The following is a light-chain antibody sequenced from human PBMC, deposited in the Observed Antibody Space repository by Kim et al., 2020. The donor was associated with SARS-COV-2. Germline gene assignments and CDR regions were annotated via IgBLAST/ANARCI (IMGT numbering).Light chain of an antibody. CDR1: QSVNRW. CDR2: AAS. CDR3: QQANNLPFT. V-gene: IGKV1-12*01. Sequence: IQMTQSPSSVSASVGDSVTITCRASQSVNRWLAWYQQTAGKAPKLLIYAASSLQSGVPSRFSGSGSGTDFTLTISSLQPEDSATYFSQQANNLPFTFGPGTKVGIK. J-gene: IGKJ3*01.